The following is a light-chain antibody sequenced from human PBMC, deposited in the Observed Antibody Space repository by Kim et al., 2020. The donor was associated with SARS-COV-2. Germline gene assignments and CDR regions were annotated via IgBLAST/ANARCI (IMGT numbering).Light chain of an antibody. J-gene: IGKJ2*01. CDR2: GAS. CDR1: QGVSSN. V-gene: IGKV3-15*01. CDR3: QQYNNWPYT. Sequence: GSPGERATPYSRASQGVSSNLAWYQQELGQAPSLLIYGASPGATGIPARFSGSGSGTDFTLTISSLQSEYFAVYYCQQYNNWPYTFGQGTKLEIK.